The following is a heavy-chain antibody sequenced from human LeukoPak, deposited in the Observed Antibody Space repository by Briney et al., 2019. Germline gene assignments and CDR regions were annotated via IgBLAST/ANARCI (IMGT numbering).Heavy chain of an antibody. CDR1: GFTFSTYG. CDR3: ARASVADY. CDR2: VSYDGSNK. V-gene: IGHV3-30*03. D-gene: IGHD4-23*01. Sequence: GGSLRLSCAASGFTFSTYGMHWVRQAPGKGLEWVAVVSYDGSNKYHADSVKGRFTISRDNSKNTLYLQMNSLRAEDTAVYYCARASVADYWGQGTLVTVSS. J-gene: IGHJ4*02.